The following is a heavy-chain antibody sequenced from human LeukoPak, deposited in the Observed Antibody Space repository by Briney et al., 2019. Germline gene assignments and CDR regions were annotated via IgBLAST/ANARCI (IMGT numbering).Heavy chain of an antibody. CDR1: GGSFSGYY. J-gene: IGHJ4*02. CDR2: INHSGST. Sequence: SETLSLTCAVYGGSFSGYYWSWIRQPPGKGLEWIGEINHSGSTNYNPSLKSRVTISVDTSKNQFSLKLSSVTAADTAVYYCARGPYYDFWSGYYTGRPFDYWGRGTLVTVSS. V-gene: IGHV4-34*01. CDR3: ARGPYYDFWSGYYTGRPFDY. D-gene: IGHD3-3*01.